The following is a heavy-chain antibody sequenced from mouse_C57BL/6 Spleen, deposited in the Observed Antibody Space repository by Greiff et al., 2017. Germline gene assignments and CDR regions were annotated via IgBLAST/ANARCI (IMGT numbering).Heavy chain of an antibody. D-gene: IGHD1-1*01. CDR1: GFTFSSYA. J-gene: IGHJ1*03. Sequence: EVKVVESGEGLVKPGGSLKLSCAASGFTFSSYAMSWVRQTPEKRLEWVAYISSGGDYIYYADTVKGRFTISRDNARNTLYLQMSSLKSEDTAMYYCTRGFDYGSSYVWYCDVGGTGTTVTVSS. CDR3: TRGFDYGSSYVWYCDV. V-gene: IGHV5-9-1*02. CDR2: ISSGGDYI.